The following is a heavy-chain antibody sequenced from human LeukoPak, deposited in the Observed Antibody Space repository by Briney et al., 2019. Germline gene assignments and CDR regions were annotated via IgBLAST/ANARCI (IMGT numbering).Heavy chain of an antibody. V-gene: IGHV4-59*01. Sequence: SETLSLTCTVSGGSISSYYWSWIRQPPGKGLEWIGYIYYSGSTNYNPSLKSRVTISVDTSKNQFSLKLSSVTAADTAVYYYARVHIDKYYYDETTNFDIWGQGTLVTVSS. CDR1: GGSISSYY. CDR3: ARVHIDKYYYDETTNFDI. D-gene: IGHD3-22*01. J-gene: IGHJ3*02. CDR2: IYYSGST.